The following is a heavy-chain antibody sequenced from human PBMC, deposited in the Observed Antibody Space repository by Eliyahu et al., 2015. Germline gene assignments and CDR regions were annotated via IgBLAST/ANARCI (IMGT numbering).Heavy chain of an antibody. J-gene: IGHJ4*02. D-gene: IGHD6-13*01. CDR3: ARGAESSSFDH. CDR1: GYTFSIYT. V-gene: IGHV1-3*01. Sequence: QVQLVQSGAEVKKPGASVKVSXKASGYTFSIYTMHWVRQAPGQRAXWMGWINGANGNTKYSQNFQGRVTFARDTFANTAYMELTSLTSEDTAVYYCARGAESSSFDHWGQGTLVTVSS. CDR2: INGANGNT.